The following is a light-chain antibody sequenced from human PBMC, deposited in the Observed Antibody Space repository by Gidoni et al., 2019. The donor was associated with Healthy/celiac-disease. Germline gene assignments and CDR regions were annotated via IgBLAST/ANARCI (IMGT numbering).Light chain of an antibody. J-gene: IGLJ2*01. CDR2: EDN. V-gene: IGLV6-57*02. Sequence: NFILTQPHSVSESPGKTVTISCTGRSGSIDSNYVQWYQQRPGSAPTTVIYEDNQRPSGVPDRFSGSIDSSSNSASLTISGLKTEDEADYYCQSYDSSNHVVFGGGTKLTVL. CDR3: QSYDSSNHVV. CDR1: SGSIDSNY.